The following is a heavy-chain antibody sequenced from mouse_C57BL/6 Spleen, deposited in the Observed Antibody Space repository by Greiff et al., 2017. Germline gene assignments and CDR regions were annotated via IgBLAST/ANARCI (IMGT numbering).Heavy chain of an antibody. Sequence: EVKLLASGGGLVQPGGSLKLSCAASGIDFSRYWMSWVRRAPGKGLEWIGDINPESSTTNSAPSLKDKFILTSAKANYTLYLQMSNVRSEDTALYYCGRYDYDEGYFDVWGTGTTVTGSS. D-gene: IGHD2-4*01. CDR2: INPESSTT. J-gene: IGHJ1*03. V-gene: IGHV4-1*01. CDR1: GIDFSRYW. CDR3: GRYDYDEGYFDV.